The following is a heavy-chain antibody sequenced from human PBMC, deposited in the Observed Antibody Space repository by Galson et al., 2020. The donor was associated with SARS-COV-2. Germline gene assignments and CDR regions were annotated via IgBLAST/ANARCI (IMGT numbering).Heavy chain of an antibody. D-gene: IGHD6-13*01. CDR3: AGGIAAAGTALVYFDY. Sequence: GESLKISCSASGITVSSNYMSWVRQAPGKGLEWIPVIYSGGSTYYAASVKGRFTISRHNSKNTLYLQMNSLRAEDTAVYYCAGGIAAAGTALVYFDYWGQGTLVTVSS. J-gene: IGHJ4*02. V-gene: IGHV3-53*04. CDR2: IYSGGST. CDR1: GITVSSNY.